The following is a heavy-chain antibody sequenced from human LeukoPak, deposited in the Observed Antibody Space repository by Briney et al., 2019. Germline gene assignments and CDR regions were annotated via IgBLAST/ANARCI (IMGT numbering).Heavy chain of an antibody. CDR2: FDNSGGS. CDR1: GDSIRGFH. V-gene: IGHV4-59*01. J-gene: IGHJ5*02. CDR3: ARVQYCSSTSCYTAWFDP. D-gene: IGHD2-2*02. Sequence: SETLSLTCNVSGDSIRGFHWAWIRQPPGKGLEWIGYFDNSGGSNYNPALESRVIISVDTSKNQFSLKLRSLTAADTAVYYCARVQYCSSTSCYTAWFDPWGQGTLVTVSS.